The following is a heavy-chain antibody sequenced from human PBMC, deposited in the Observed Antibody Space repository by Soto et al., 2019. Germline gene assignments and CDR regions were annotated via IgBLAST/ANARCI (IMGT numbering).Heavy chain of an antibody. V-gene: IGHV1-18*01. Sequence: ASVKVSCKASGYTFTSYGISWVRQAPGQGLEWMGWISAYNGNTNYAQKLQGRVTMTTDTSTSTAYMELRSLRSDDTAVYYCARDSRDIVVVVAATPAWFDPWGQGTLVTVSS. D-gene: IGHD2-15*01. CDR3: ARDSRDIVVVVAATPAWFDP. CDR2: ISAYNGNT. CDR1: GYTFTSYG. J-gene: IGHJ5*02.